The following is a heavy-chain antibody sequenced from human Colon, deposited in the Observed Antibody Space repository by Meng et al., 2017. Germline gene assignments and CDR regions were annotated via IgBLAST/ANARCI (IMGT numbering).Heavy chain of an antibody. J-gene: IGHJ4*02. D-gene: IGHD3-22*01. CDR1: GGSLISSNW. CDR2: IYRSGST. V-gene: IGHV4-4*02. CDR3: ARRVQYSSGYYYFDF. Sequence: QVLLQESGPGLVKPSGTLSLTCVVSGGSLISSNWWTWVRQAPGKGLEWIGEIYRSGSTNYNPSLKSRVTISIDTSKNEFSLKLTSVTAADTALYYCARRVQYSSGYYYFDFWGQGTLVTVSS.